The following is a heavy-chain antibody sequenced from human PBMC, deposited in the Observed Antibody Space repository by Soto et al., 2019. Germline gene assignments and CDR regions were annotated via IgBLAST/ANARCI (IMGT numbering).Heavy chain of an antibody. CDR1: DGSISSSSYY. D-gene: IGHD2-2*01. CDR3: ASYQLLSTYYSYCTDV. V-gene: IGHV4-39*01. CDR2: IYYSGST. Sequence: PSETLSLTCTVSDGSISSSSYYWGWIRQPPGKGLEWIGSIYYSGSTYYNPSLKSRVTISVDTSKNQFSLKLSSVTAADTAVYYCASYQLLSTYYSYCTDVWDPRTTLT. J-gene: IGHJ6*02.